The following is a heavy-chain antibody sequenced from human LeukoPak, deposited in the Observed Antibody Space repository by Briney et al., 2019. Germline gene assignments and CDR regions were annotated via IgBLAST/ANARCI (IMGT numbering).Heavy chain of an antibody. J-gene: IGHJ4*02. D-gene: IGHD6-19*01. Sequence: ASVKVSCKASGYTFTSYYMHWVRQAPGQGLEWMGIINPSGGSTSYAQKFQGRVTMTRDTSTSTVCMELSSLRSEDTAVYYCARDGAVAGGFDYWGQGTLVTVSS. V-gene: IGHV1-46*01. CDR2: INPSGGST. CDR1: GYTFTSYY. CDR3: ARDGAVAGGFDY.